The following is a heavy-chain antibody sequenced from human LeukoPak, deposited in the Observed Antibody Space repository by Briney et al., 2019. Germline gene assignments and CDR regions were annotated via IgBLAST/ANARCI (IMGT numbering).Heavy chain of an antibody. CDR1: GYTFTNYY. V-gene: IGHV1-46*01. Sequence: ASVKVSCKASGYTFTNYYMHWVRQAPGQGLEWMGIINPSGGSTIYAQKFQGRVTMTRDMSTSTVYMELSSLRSEDTAVYYCAREPPSFSILWWVWGQGTLVTVSS. J-gene: IGHJ4*02. CDR2: INPSGGST. D-gene: IGHD2-21*01. CDR3: AREPPSFSILWWV.